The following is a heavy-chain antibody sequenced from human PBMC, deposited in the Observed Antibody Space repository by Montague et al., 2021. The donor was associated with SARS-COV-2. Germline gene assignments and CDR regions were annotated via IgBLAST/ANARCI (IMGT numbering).Heavy chain of an antibody. V-gene: IGHV3-66*01. CDR1: GFTVSSNY. J-gene: IGHJ4*02. Sequence: SLRLSCAASGFTVSSNYMSWVRQAPGKGLEWVSVIYSGGSTYYADSVKGRFTISRDNSKNTLYLQMNGLRAEDTAVYYCARDLPGEEGYFDYWGQGTLVTVSS. D-gene: IGHD3-10*01. CDR2: IYSGGST. CDR3: ARDLPGEEGYFDY.